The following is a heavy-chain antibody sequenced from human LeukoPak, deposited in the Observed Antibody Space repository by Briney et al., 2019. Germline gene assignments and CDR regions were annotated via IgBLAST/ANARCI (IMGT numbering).Heavy chain of an antibody. CDR1: GYTFTGYY. D-gene: IGHD5-12*01. Sequence: ASVKVSCKASGYTFTGYYMHWVRQAPGQGLEWMGWINPNSGGTNYAQKFQGRVTMTRDTSISTAYMELSRLRSDDTAVYYCASGAGYSGYEGWFDPWGQGTLVTVSS. CDR3: ASGAGYSGYEGWFDP. J-gene: IGHJ5*02. V-gene: IGHV1-2*02. CDR2: INPNSGGT.